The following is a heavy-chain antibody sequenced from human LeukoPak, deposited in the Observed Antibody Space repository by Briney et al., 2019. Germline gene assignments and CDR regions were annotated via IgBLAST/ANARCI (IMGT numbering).Heavy chain of an antibody. Sequence: PSETLSLTCAVYGGSFSGYYWSWIRQPPGKGLEWIGEINRSGSTNYNPSLKSRVTISVDTSKNQFSLKLSSVTAADTVVYYCAGGNYYDSSGYYFPFDYWGQGTLVTVSS. J-gene: IGHJ4*02. D-gene: IGHD3-22*01. CDR3: AGGNYYDSSGYYFPFDY. CDR1: GGSFSGYY. V-gene: IGHV4-34*01. CDR2: INRSGST.